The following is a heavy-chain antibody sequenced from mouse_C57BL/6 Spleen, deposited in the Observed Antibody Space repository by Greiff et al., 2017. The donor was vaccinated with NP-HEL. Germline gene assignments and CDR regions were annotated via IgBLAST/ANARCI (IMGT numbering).Heavy chain of an antibody. CDR1: GYTFTSYW. CDR3: ARGGYGYDEEDYFDY. D-gene: IGHD2-2*01. CDR2: IDPSDSEN. J-gene: IGHJ2*01. Sequence: QVQLQQSGAELVRPGSSVKLSCKASGYTFTSYWMHWVKQRPIQGLEWIGNIDPSDSENHYNQKFKDKATLTVDKSSSTAYMQLSSLTSEDSAVYYCARGGYGYDEEDYFDYWGQGTTLTVSS. V-gene: IGHV1-52*01.